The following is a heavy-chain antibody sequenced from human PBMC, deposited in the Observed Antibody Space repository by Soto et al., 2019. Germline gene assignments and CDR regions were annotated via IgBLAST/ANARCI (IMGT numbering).Heavy chain of an antibody. Sequence: GGSLRLSCAASGFTFSSYAMHWVRQAPGKGLEYVSAISSNGGSTYYANSVKGRFTISRDNSKNTLYLQMGSLRAEDMAVYYCARGPTTYYDILTGYDYFDYWGQGTLVTVSS. CDR1: GFTFSSYA. V-gene: IGHV3-64*01. CDR2: ISSNGGST. CDR3: ARGPTTYYDILTGYDYFDY. D-gene: IGHD3-9*01. J-gene: IGHJ4*02.